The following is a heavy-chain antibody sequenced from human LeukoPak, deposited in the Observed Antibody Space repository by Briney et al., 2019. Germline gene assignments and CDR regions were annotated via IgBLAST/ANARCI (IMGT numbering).Heavy chain of an antibody. CDR3: ARDQGPVGRTAMVTGAFDI. Sequence: PGGSLRLSCAASGFTFSSYGMHWVRQAPGKGLEWVACIRYDGSNKYYADSVKGRFTISRDNSKNTLYLQMNSLRAEDTAVYYCARDQGPVGRTAMVTGAFDIWGQGTMVTVSS. J-gene: IGHJ3*02. D-gene: IGHD5-18*01. CDR2: IRYDGSNK. CDR1: GFTFSSYG. V-gene: IGHV3-30*02.